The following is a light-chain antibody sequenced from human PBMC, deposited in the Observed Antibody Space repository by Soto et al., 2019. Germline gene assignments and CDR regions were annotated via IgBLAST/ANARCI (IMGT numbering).Light chain of an antibody. CDR2: DAS. CDR1: ESIRTW. V-gene: IGKV1-5*01. CDR3: QQYNNWPRT. J-gene: IGKJ1*01. Sequence: IQMTQSPSTLSASIGDRVTITCRASESIRTWLAWYQHKPGKAPKFLIYDASSLESGVPSRFSGSGSGTDFTLTINSLKSEDFEVYYCQQYNNWPRTFGQGTKV.